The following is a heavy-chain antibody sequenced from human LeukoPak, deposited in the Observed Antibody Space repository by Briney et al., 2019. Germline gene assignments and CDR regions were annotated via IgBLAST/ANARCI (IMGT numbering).Heavy chain of an antibody. CDR2: IYSGGST. J-gene: IGHJ4*02. V-gene: IGHV3-53*01. CDR1: GFTVSSNY. CDR3: ARGSWDDYVWGSYRYPYFDY. Sequence: GGSLRPSCAASGFTVSSNYMSWVRQAPGKGLEWVSVIYSGGSTYYADSVKGRFTISRDNSKNTLYLQMNSLRAEDTAVYYCARGSWDDYVWGSYRYPYFDYWGQGTLVTVSS. D-gene: IGHD3-16*02.